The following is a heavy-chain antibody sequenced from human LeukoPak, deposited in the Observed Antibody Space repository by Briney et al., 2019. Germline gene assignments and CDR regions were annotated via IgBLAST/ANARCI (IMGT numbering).Heavy chain of an antibody. D-gene: IGHD2-15*01. CDR3: ANGGISGYLDY. CDR2: ISSSGATT. J-gene: IGHJ4*02. Sequence: AGGSLRLSCAASGFNFSNYALSWVRQAPGKGLEWISSISSSGATTYYADSVKGRFTISRDNSKSTLSLQMNSLRAEDTAVYYCANGGISGYLDYWGQGTLVTVSS. CDR1: GFNFSNYA. V-gene: IGHV3-23*01.